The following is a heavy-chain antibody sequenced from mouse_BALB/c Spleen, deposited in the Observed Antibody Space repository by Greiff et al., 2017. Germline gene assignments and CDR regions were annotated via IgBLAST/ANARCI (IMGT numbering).Heavy chain of an antibody. CDR2: ISSGGSYT. Sequence: DVHLVESGGGLVKPGGSLKLSCAASGFTFSSYAMSWVRQSPEKRLEWVAEISSGGSYTYYPDTVTGRFTISRDNAKNTLYLEMSSLRSEDTAMYYCARSITTNPFAYWGQGTLVTVSA. J-gene: IGHJ3*01. V-gene: IGHV5-9-4*01. CDR3: ARSITTNPFAY. D-gene: IGHD1-1*01. CDR1: GFTFSSYA.